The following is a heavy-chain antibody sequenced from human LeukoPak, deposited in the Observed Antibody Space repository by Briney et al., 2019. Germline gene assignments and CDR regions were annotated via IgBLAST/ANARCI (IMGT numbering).Heavy chain of an antibody. CDR1: GFTLNSNH. CDR3: AREGRIGSSGDWFDP. CDR2: IYRGGST. Sequence: GGSLRLSCAASGFTLNSNHMSWVRQAPGKGLEWVSVIYRGGSTYYADSVKGRFTISRDNSKNTVYLQMNSLRAEDTAVYYCAREGRIGSSGDWFDPWGQGTLVTVSS. V-gene: IGHV3-66*02. D-gene: IGHD6-6*01. J-gene: IGHJ5*02.